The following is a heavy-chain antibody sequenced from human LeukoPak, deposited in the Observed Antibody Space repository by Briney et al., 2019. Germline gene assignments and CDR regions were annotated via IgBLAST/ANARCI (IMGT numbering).Heavy chain of an antibody. Sequence: SGGSLRLSCAASGFTFSSYSMNWVRQAPGKGLEWVSSISSSSSYIYYADSVKGRFTISRDNAKNSLYLQMNSLRAEDTAVYYCARVKADYSNYGNRPFGMDVWGQGTTVTVSS. CDR2: ISSSSSYI. CDR1: GFTFSSYS. D-gene: IGHD4-11*01. V-gene: IGHV3-21*01. J-gene: IGHJ6*02. CDR3: ARVKADYSNYGNRPFGMDV.